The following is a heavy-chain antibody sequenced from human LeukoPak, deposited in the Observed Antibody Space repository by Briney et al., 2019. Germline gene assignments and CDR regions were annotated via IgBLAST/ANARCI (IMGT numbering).Heavy chain of an antibody. Sequence: GGSLKLSCAASGFTFSGSAMHWVRQASGKGLEWVGRIRSKANSYATAYAASVKGRFTISRDDSKNTAYLQMNSLRAEDTAVYYCANENYYGSGSYADHWGQGTLVTVSS. CDR1: GFTFSGSA. J-gene: IGHJ4*02. CDR3: ANENYYGSGSYADH. V-gene: IGHV3-73*01. CDR2: IRSKANSYAT. D-gene: IGHD3-10*01.